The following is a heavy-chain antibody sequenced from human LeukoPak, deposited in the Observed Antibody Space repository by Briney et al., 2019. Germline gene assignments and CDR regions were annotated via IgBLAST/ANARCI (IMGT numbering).Heavy chain of an antibody. V-gene: IGHV1-58*01. J-gene: IGHJ4*02. Sequence: SVKVSRKASGFTFTSSAVQWVRQARGQRLEWIGWIVVGSGNTNYAQKFQERVTITRDMSTSTAYMELSSLRSEDTAVYYCAADESVGAFDYWGQGTLVTVSS. CDR2: IVVGSGNT. CDR1: GFTFTSSA. CDR3: AADESVGAFDY. D-gene: IGHD1-26*01.